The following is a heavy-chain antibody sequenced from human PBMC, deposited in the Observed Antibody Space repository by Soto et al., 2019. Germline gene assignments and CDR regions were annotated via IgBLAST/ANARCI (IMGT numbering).Heavy chain of an antibody. V-gene: IGHV4-59*12. J-gene: IGHJ1*01. Sequence: PSETLSLTCTVSGASISRYYWSWIRQPPGKGLEWIGYFYNTGSTIYNPSLKSRVTISVDKSKNQFSLKLTSVIAADTAVYYCASGPYESFQNWGHGTLVTVSS. CDR2: FYNTGST. CDR3: ASGPYESFQN. CDR1: GASISRYY.